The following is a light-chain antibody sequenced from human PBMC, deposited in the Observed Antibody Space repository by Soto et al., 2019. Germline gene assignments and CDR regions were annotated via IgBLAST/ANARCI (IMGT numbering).Light chain of an antibody. CDR2: DNN. V-gene: IGLV1-51*01. Sequence: QSVLTQPPSVSAAPGQTVTISCSGSGSNIGSNSVSWYQHVPGTAPKLLLYDNNKRPSGIPDRCFGSKSGTSATLGITGLQTADEADYYCGTWESYLSVAVFGGGTKLTVL. CDR3: GTWESYLSVAV. J-gene: IGLJ2*01. CDR1: GSNIGSNS.